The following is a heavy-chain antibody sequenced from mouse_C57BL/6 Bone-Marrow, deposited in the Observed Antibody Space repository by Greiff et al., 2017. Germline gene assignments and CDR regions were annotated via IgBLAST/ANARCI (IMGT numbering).Heavy chain of an antibody. Sequence: VQLKESGGGLVKPGGSLKLSCAASGFTFSSYAMSWVRQTPEKRLEWVETISDGGSYTYYPDNVKGRFTISRDNAKNNLYLQMSHLKSEDTAMYYCARDGNPFDYWGQGTTLTVSS. J-gene: IGHJ2*01. D-gene: IGHD2-1*01. CDR1: GFTFSSYA. CDR3: ARDGNPFDY. CDR2: ISDGGSYT. V-gene: IGHV5-4*01.